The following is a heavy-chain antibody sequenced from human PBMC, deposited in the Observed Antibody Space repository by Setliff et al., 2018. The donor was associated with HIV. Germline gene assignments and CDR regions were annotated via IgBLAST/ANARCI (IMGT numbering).Heavy chain of an antibody. CDR2: IFHSGDT. D-gene: IGHD6-6*01. Sequence: SETLSLXCSVSGVSVGSGDYYWHWIRQHPEKALEWIGYIFHSGDTYYNPSLKSRISMSVDTSKNQFSLELTSLTAADTAVYYCATRPRIAARPFDYWGQGMLVTVSS. V-gene: IGHV4-31*03. CDR1: GVSVGSGDYY. J-gene: IGHJ4*02. CDR3: ATRPRIAARPFDY.